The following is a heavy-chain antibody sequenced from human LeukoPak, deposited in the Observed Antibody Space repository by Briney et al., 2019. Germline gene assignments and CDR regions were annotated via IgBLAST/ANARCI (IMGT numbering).Heavy chain of an antibody. CDR2: IYTSGST. J-gene: IGHJ4*02. CDR1: GGSISSGNYY. Sequence: PSQTLSLTCTVSGGSISSGNYYCNWIRQPAGKGLEWIGRIYTSGSTNYDPSLKSRVTISIDTSKNQFSLRLSSVTAADTAVYYCARHYYDSSGFDYWGQGTLVTVSS. D-gene: IGHD3-22*01. CDR3: ARHYYDSSGFDY. V-gene: IGHV4-61*02.